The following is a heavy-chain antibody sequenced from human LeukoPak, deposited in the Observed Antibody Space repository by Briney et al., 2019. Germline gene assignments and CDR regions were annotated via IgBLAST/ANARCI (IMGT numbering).Heavy chain of an antibody. J-gene: IGHJ4*02. CDR2: IYTSGST. CDR3: ARGYYDFLKGYYMGYFDY. CDR1: GGSIRSGNYY. Sequence: SQTLSLTCTVSGGSIRSGNYYWSWIRQPAGKGLEWIGRIYTSGSTNYNSSFGSRVTISLDTSKNQFSLKLASVTAADTAVYYCARGYYDFLKGYYMGYFDYWGQGTLATVSS. V-gene: IGHV4-61*02. D-gene: IGHD3-3*01.